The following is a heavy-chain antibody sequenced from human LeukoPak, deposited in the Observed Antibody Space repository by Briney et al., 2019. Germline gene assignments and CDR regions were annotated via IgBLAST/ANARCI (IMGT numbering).Heavy chain of an antibody. CDR3: ARVGGSYSNPDY. D-gene: IGHD1-26*01. CDR1: GGSVSSYY. CDR2: IYRSGTT. J-gene: IGHJ4*02. V-gene: IGHV4-59*02. Sequence: SETLSLTCTVSGGSVSSYYWSWIRQPPGKGLEWIGYIYRSGTTSYNPSLKSRVTISIDTSKNQFSLKLTSVTAADTAVYYCARVGGSYSNPDYWGQGTLVTVSS.